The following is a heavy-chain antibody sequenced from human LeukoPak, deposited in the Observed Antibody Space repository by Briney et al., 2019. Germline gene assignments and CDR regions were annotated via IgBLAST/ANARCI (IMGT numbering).Heavy chain of an antibody. CDR3: ARGGGIAVTEFDY. V-gene: IGHV3-7*01. J-gene: IGHJ4*02. CDR1: GFTFSSYW. Sequence: GGSLRLSCAASGFTFSSYWMSWVRQAPGKGLEWVANIKQDGSEKYYVDSVKGRFTISRDNAKNSLYLQMNSLRAEDTAVYYCARGGGIAVTEFDYWGQGTLVTVSS. CDR2: IKQDGSEK. D-gene: IGHD6-19*01.